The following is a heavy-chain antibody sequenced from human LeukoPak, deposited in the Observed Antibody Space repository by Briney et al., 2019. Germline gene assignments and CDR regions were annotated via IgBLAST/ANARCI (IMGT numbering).Heavy chain of an antibody. CDR3: TTAHWDYYDSSGYYYPTWYYYYYGMDV. CDR1: GFTFSSYA. D-gene: IGHD3-22*01. Sequence: SGGSLRLSCSASGFTFSSYAMHWVRQAPGKGLEYVSAISSNGGSTYYAAPVKGRFTISRDDSKNTLYLQMNSLKTEDTAVYYCTTAHWDYYDSSGYYYPTWYYYYYGMDVWGQGTTVTVSS. CDR2: ISSNGGST. V-gene: IGHV3-64*04. J-gene: IGHJ6*02.